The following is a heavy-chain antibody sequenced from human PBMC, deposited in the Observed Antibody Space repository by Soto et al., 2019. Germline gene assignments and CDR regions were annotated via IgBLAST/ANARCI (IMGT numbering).Heavy chain of an antibody. Sequence: ASETLSLTCTVSGDSVSSASFYWIWIRQAPGKGLEWIGFIYFSGSTNYNPSLKSRVTMSLDTSKNQFSLNLSSVTPADTAVYYCARVNRGRNWFVPWGQGTLVTVSS. V-gene: IGHV4-61*01. CDR3: ARVNRGRNWFVP. CDR2: IYFSGST. J-gene: IGHJ5*02. D-gene: IGHD5-12*01. CDR1: GDSVSSASFY.